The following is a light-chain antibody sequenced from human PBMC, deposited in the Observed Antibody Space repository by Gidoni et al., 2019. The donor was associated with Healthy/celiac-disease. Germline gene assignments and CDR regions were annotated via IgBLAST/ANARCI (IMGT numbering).Light chain of an antibody. J-gene: IGKJ5*01. V-gene: IGKV3-11*01. CDR2: DAS. CDR1: QSVSSY. CDR3: QQRSNWPPIT. Sequence: ASQSVSSYLAWYQQKPGQAPRLLIYDASNRATGIPARFSGSGSGTDFTLTNSSLEPEDFAVYYCQQRSNWPPITFGQGTRLEIK.